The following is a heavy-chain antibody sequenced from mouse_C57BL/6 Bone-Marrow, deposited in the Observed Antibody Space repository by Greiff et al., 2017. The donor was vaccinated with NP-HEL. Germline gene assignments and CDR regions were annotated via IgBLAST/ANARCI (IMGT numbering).Heavy chain of an antibody. CDR3: AREIDYAMDY. CDR2: INPSSGYT. Sequence: VKVVESGAELARPGASVKMSCKASGYTFTSYSMHWVKQRPGQGLEWIGYINPSSGYTKYNQKFKDKATLTADKSSSTAYMQLSSLTSEDSAVYYCAREIDYAMDYWGQGTSVTVSA. CDR1: GYTFTSYS. V-gene: IGHV1-4*01. J-gene: IGHJ4*01.